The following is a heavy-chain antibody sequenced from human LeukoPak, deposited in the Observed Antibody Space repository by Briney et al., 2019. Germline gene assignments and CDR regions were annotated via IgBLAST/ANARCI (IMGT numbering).Heavy chain of an antibody. CDR2: INHSGST. V-gene: IGHV4-34*01. D-gene: IGHD3-10*01. J-gene: IGHJ5*02. CDR3: ARGAVVRGVLYNWFDP. CDR1: GGSFSGYY. Sequence: TLSLTCAVYGGSFSGYYWSWIRQPPGKGLEWIGEINHSGSTNYNPSLKSRVTISVDTSKNQFSLKLSSVTAADTAVYYCARGAVVRGVLYNWFDPWGQGTLVTVSS.